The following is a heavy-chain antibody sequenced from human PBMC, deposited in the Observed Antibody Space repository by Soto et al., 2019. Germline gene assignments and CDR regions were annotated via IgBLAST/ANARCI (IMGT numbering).Heavy chain of an antibody. CDR3: AKEMGIVVVPSPFDY. J-gene: IGHJ4*02. D-gene: IGHD3-22*01. Sequence: VGSLRLSCAASGFTFSSYAMSWVRQAPGKGLEWVSAISGSGGSTYYADSVKGRFTISRDNSKNTLYLQMNSLRAEDTAVYYCAKEMGIVVVPSPFDYWGQGTLVTVSS. CDR1: GFTFSSYA. V-gene: IGHV3-23*01. CDR2: ISGSGGST.